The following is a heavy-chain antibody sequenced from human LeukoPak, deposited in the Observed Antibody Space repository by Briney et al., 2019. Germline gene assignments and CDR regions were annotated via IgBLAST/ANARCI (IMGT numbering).Heavy chain of an antibody. J-gene: IGHJ4*02. V-gene: IGHV3-48*02. CDR3: ARASFQRWLQLGGD. CDR2: ISSSSSTI. CDR1: GFTFSTYS. D-gene: IGHD5-24*01. Sequence: GGSLRLSCTASGFTFSTYSMNWVRQAPGKGLEWVSYISSSSSTIYYADSVKGRFTISRDNAKNSLYLQLNSLRDEDTAVYYCARASFQRWLQLGGDWGQGALVTVSS.